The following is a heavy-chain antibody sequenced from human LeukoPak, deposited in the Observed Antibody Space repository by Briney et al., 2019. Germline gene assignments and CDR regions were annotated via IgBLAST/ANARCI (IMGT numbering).Heavy chain of an antibody. CDR3: ARQYSSSWYRRDWFDP. CDR2: ISAYNGNT. J-gene: IGHJ5*02. D-gene: IGHD6-13*01. V-gene: IGHV1-18*01. CDR1: GYTFTSYG. Sequence: ASVKVSCKASGYTFTSYGISWVRQAPGQGLEWMGWISAYNGNTNYAQKLQGRVTMTTDTSTSTAYMELRSLRSDDTAVYYCARQYSSSWYRRDWFDPWGQGTLVTVSS.